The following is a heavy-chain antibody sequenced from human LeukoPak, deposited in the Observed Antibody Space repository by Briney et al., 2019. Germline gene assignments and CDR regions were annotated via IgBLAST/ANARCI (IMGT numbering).Heavy chain of an antibody. J-gene: IGHJ6*03. Sequence: GGSLRLSCAASGFTFSSYAMHWVRQAPGKGLEWVAVISYDGSNKYYADSVKGRFTISRDNPKNTLYLQMNSLRAEDTAVYYCARGGPLTYCSGGSCSYYYYYMDVWGKGTTVTVSS. CDR3: ARGGPLTYCSGGSCSYYYYYMDV. V-gene: IGHV3-30*04. CDR1: GFTFSSYA. CDR2: ISYDGSNK. D-gene: IGHD2-15*01.